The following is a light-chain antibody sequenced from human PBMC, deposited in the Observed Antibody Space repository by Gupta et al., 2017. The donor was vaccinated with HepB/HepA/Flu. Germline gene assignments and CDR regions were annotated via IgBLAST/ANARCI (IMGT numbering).Light chain of an antibody. CDR2: EVT. CDR1: SSDIGSWNV. J-gene: IGLJ3*02. CDR3: CAYADANTWL. Sequence: QSALTQPASVSGSPRQSITISCTGTSSDIGSWNVVSWYQQYPGKAPQLLIYEVTKRHSGVSNRFSGSKSGNTASLTISGLQAEDEADYYCCAYADANTWLFGGGTELTVL. V-gene: IGLV2-23*02.